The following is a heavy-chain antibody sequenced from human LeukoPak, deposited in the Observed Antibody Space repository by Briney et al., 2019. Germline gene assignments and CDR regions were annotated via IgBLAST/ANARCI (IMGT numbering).Heavy chain of an antibody. CDR2: IYSSGST. D-gene: IGHD1-1*01. V-gene: IGHV4-39*01. CDR3: ARHLSGTTMAHYFDF. J-gene: IGHJ4*02. Sequence: SETLSLTCTVSGDSISSARNYWGWIRQSPGKGLEWLASIYSSGSTHSNPSLKSRVSISIDTSKNQFSLKLFSVTASDAATYYCARHLSGTTMAHYFDFWGQGALVTVSS. CDR1: GDSISSARNY.